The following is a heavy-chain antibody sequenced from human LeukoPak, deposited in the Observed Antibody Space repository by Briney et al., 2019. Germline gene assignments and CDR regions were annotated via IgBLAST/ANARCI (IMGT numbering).Heavy chain of an antibody. J-gene: IGHJ4*02. CDR3: AKAPFSSQFNYFDY. V-gene: IGHV3-33*06. CDR2: IWYDGSNK. Sequence: PGRSLRLPCAASGFTFSSYGMHWVRQAPGKGLEWVAVIWYDGSNKYYADSVKGRFTISRDNSKNTLYLQMNSLRAEDTAVYYCAKAPFSSQFNYFDYWGQGTLVTVSS. D-gene: IGHD5-24*01. CDR1: GFTFSSYG.